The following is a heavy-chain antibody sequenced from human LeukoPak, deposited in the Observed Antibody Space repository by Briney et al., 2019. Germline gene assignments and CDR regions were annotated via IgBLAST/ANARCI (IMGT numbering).Heavy chain of an antibody. Sequence: PGGSLRLSCAASGFTFSSYAMGWVRKAPGKGLEWVSSVSGSGDGTYYADSVKGRFTISRDNSKKTLDLHMDSLRAEDTAVYYCAKDRLGGHYGDYAVDYWGQGTMVTVSS. CDR1: GFTFSSYA. CDR2: VSGSGDGT. J-gene: IGHJ4*02. V-gene: IGHV3-23*01. CDR3: AKDRLGGHYGDYAVDY. D-gene: IGHD4-17*01.